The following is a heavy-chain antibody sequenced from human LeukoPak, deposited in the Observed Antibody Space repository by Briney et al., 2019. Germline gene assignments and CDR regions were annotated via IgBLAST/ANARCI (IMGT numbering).Heavy chain of an antibody. CDR2: IYTTGST. Sequence: KSSEALSLTCTVSGGSIKSYYWGWVRQPAGKELEWIGHIYTTGSTNYSPSLKSRVTMSVDTSKNQFSLKLRSVTASDTAVYYCARDPGDYYYGMDVWGQGTTVTVSS. J-gene: IGHJ6*02. V-gene: IGHV4-4*07. CDR3: ARDPGDYYYGMDV. CDR1: GGSIKSYY.